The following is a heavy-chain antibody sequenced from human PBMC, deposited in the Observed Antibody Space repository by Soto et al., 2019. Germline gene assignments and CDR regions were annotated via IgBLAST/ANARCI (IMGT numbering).Heavy chain of an antibody. V-gene: IGHV4-31*03. D-gene: IGHD1-20*01. Sequence: SETLSLTCTVSGGSMSNGYYYWSWVHQNPGKGLEWIGHIYHSGRTYYNPSLKSRVGILVDTSKNQFSLNLNSVTAADTAVYYCARWVEVSLDYFDSWGQGTPVTVSS. J-gene: IGHJ4*02. CDR2: IYHSGRT. CDR3: ARWVEVSLDYFDS. CDR1: GGSMSNGYYY.